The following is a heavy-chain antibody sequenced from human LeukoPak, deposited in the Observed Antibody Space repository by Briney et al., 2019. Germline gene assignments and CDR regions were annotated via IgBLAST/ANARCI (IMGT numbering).Heavy chain of an antibody. Sequence: GGSLRLSCAASGFTFSKHGLDWVRQAPGKGLEWVSGISPSGDITYYADSVKDRFTISRDNSKNTLYLEVSSLTAEDTAVYYCAKDDAWLRFGEWSQGTLVTVSS. J-gene: IGHJ4*02. CDR2: ISPSGDIT. D-gene: IGHD3-10*01. V-gene: IGHV3-23*01. CDR3: AKDDAWLRFGE. CDR1: GFTFSKHG.